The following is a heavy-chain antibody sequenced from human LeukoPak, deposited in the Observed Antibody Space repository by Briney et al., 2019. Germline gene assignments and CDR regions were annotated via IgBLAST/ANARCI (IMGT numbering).Heavy chain of an antibody. Sequence: SETLSLTCTVSGGSISSYYWSWIRQPPGKGLEWIGYIYYSGGTNYNPSLKGRVTISIDTSKNQFSLKLNSVTAADTAVYYCARDSGKLAFGVQHWGQGTLVTVSS. CDR3: ARDSGKLAFGVQH. D-gene: IGHD3-10*01. V-gene: IGHV4-59*01. CDR2: IYYSGGT. CDR1: GGSISSYY. J-gene: IGHJ1*01.